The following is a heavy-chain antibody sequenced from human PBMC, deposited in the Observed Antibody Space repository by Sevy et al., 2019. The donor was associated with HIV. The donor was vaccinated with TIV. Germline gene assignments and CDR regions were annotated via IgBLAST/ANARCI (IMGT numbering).Heavy chain of an antibody. D-gene: IGHD6-13*01. CDR2: IIPIFGTA. CDR1: GGTFSSYA. J-gene: IGHJ3*02. Sequence: ASVKVSCKASGGTFSSYAISWVRQAPGQGLEWMGGIIPIFGTANYAQKFQGRVTITADESTSTAYMELSSLRSEDTAVYYCARGGSSRKGAFDIWGQGTMVTVSS. CDR3: ARGGSSRKGAFDI. V-gene: IGHV1-69*13.